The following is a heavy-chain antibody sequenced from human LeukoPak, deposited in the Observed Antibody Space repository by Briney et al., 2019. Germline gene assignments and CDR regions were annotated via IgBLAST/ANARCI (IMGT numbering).Heavy chain of an antibody. Sequence: SETLSLTCAVYGGSFSGYYWSWIRQPPGKGLEWIGYIYYSGSTYYNPSLKSRVTISVDTSKNQFSLKLSSVTAADTAVYYCALNYYGSGSDFDYWGQGTLVTVSS. CDR2: IYYSGST. CDR3: ALNYYGSGSDFDY. J-gene: IGHJ4*02. V-gene: IGHV4-59*06. D-gene: IGHD3-10*01. CDR1: GGSFSGYY.